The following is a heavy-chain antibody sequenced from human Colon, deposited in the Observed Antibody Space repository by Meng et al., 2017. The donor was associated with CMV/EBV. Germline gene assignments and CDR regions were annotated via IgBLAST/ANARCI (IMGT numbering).Heavy chain of an antibody. V-gene: IGHV3-9*01. CDR1: GFTFDDYA. D-gene: IGHD3-3*01. J-gene: IGHJ3*02. CDR2: ISWNSGSI. Sequence: SLKISCAASGFTFDDYAMHWVRQAPGKGLEWVSGISWNSGSIGYADSVKGRFTISRDNAKNSLYLQMNGLRAEDTAVYYCARDVFRGEAFDIWGQGTMVTVSS. CDR3: ARDVFRGEAFDI.